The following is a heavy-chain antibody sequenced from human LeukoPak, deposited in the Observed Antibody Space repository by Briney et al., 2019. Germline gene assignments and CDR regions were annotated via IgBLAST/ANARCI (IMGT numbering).Heavy chain of an antibody. J-gene: IGHJ4*02. D-gene: IGHD1-26*01. CDR3: ARDRYSGSYSDY. CDR1: GVIFSSYW. V-gene: IGHV3-74*01. Sequence: GGSLRLSCAASGVIFSSYWMHWVRQAPGKGLVWVSRINSDGSSTSYADSVKGRFTISRDNAKNTLYLQMNSLRAEDTAVYYCARDRYSGSYSDYWGQGTLVTVSS. CDR2: INSDGSST.